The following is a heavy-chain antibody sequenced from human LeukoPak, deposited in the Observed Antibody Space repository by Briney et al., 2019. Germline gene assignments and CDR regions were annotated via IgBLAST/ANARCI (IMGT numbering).Heavy chain of an antibody. CDR3: AKGGIAVAGTWFDP. Sequence: GGSLRLSCAASGFTFDDYAMHWVRQAPGKGLEWVSGISWNGGNIGYAYSVRGRFIIARDNARNSLYLQMNSLRAEDMALYYCAKGGIAVAGTWFDPWGQGTLVTVSS. V-gene: IGHV3-9*03. CDR1: GFTFDDYA. CDR2: ISWNGGNI. J-gene: IGHJ5*02. D-gene: IGHD6-19*01.